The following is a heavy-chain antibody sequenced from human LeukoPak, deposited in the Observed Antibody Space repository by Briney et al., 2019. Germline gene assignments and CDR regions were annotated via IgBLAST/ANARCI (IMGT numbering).Heavy chain of an antibody. J-gene: IGHJ4*02. Sequence: PSQTLSLTCTVSGGSISSGSYYWSWIRQPAGKGLEWIGRIYTSGSTNYNPSLKSRVTISVDTSKNQFSLKLSSVTAADTAVYYCAAMDFDYWGQGTLVTVSS. CDR1: GGSISSGSYY. CDR3: AAMDFDY. V-gene: IGHV4-61*02. D-gene: IGHD5-18*01. CDR2: IYTSGST.